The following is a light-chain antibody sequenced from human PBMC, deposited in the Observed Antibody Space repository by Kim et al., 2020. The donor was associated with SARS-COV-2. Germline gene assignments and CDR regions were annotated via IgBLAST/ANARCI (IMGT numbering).Light chain of an antibody. CDR2: GAS. Sequence: PGESATLSRRASQSVSDNLAWYRHKPGRAPRLLIYGASTTATGVPARFSGSGSGTDFTLTVSSLQSEDFAVYYCHHYNDWPPGDTFGQGTKVDIK. J-gene: IGKJ2*01. CDR3: HHYNDWPPGDT. CDR1: QSVSDN. V-gene: IGKV3-15*01.